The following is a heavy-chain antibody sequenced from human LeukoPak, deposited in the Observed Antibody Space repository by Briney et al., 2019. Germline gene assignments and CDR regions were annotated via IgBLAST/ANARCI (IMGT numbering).Heavy chain of an antibody. CDR2: ISSISSNI. V-gene: IGHV3-21*05. Sequence: GGSLRLSCAASGFTFSNYEMNWVRQAPGKGLEWVSYISSISSNIYYADSVKGRFTISRDNAKNSLYLQMNSLRVEDTAVYYCARCTTGRTFGSLREIKRSREIDYWGQGTLVTVSS. CDR1: GFTFSNYE. D-gene: IGHD1-1*01. J-gene: IGHJ4*02. CDR3: ARCTTGRTFGSLREIKRSREIDY.